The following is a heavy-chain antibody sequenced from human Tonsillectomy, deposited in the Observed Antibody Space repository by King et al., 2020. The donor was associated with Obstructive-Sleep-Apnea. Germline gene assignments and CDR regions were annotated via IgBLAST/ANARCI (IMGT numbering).Heavy chain of an antibody. CDR3: ARDVPYDWLVPYYYYGMDV. CDR2: MFTSGST. J-gene: IGHJ6*02. Sequence: VQLQESGPGLVKPSETLSLTCTVSGGSISSYSWAWIRQPAGGGLGWIGRMFTSGSTNCNPSLKSRVTMSVDTSKNQFSLKLSSVTAADTAVYYCARDVPYDWLVPYYYYGMDVWGQGTTVTVSS. D-gene: IGHD3-9*01. CDR1: GGSISSYS. V-gene: IGHV4-4*07.